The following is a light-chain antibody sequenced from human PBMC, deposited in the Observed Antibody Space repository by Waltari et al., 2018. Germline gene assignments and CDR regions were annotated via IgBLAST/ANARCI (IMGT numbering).Light chain of an antibody. J-gene: IGLJ3*02. CDR3: QSGDTSGPYRAV. CDR1: ALPNQY. V-gene: IGLV3-25*03. Sequence: SYELTQPPSLSVSPGQTARITCSGEALPNQYTFWSQQKSGQGPILIIYNDTARPSGIPERFSGSSSGTSATLAISEVQAEDEAVYYCQSGDTSGPYRAVFGGGTKLTV. CDR2: NDT.